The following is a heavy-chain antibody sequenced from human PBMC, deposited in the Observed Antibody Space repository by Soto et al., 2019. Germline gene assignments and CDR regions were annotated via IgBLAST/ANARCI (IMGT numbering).Heavy chain of an antibody. J-gene: IGHJ4*02. V-gene: IGHV3-30-3*01. CDR3: ASARDILTGYYKDY. Sequence: GGSLRLSCAASGFTFSSYAMHWVHQAPGKGLEWVAVISYDGSNKYYADSVKGRFTISRDNSKNTLYLQMNSLRAEDTAVYYCASARDILTGYYKDYWGQGTLVTVSS. CDR2: ISYDGSNK. CDR1: GFTFSSYA. D-gene: IGHD3-9*01.